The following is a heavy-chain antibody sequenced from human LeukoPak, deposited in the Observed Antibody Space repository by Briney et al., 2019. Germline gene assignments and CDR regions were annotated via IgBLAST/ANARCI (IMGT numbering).Heavy chain of an antibody. CDR3: AREPHFSSGSSYSPLDY. Sequence: GGSLRLSCAASGFTFSSYEMNWVRQAPGKGLEWVSYISSSGSTIYYADSVKGRFTFSRDNARNSLYLQMNSLRAEDTAVYYCAREPHFSSGSSYSPLDYWGQGTLVTVSS. D-gene: IGHD3-10*01. V-gene: IGHV3-48*03. J-gene: IGHJ4*02. CDR1: GFTFSSYE. CDR2: ISSSGSTI.